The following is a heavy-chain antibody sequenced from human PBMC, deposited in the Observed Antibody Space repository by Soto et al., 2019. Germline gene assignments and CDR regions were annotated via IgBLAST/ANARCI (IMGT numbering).Heavy chain of an antibody. CDR3: ARGTHYYDSIGYSHFFDY. CDR1: GFTFSDFA. Sequence: PGGSLRLSCRASGFTFSDFAMSWVRQAPGKGLEWVSSISSNGNYIYYADSMKGRFTISRDNAEKSLYLQMNSLRGEDTAVYYCARGTHYYDSIGYSHFFDYWGQGILVTVSS. D-gene: IGHD3-22*01. J-gene: IGHJ4*02. CDR2: ISSNGNYI. V-gene: IGHV3-21*01.